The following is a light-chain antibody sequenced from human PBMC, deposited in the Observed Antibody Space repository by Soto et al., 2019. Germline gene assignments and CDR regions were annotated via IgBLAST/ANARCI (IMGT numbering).Light chain of an antibody. CDR1: SSNIGDNY. V-gene: IGLV1-51*01. CDR2: DNN. CDR3: GTWDSGLSVYV. J-gene: IGLJ1*01. Sequence: QSVLTQPPSVSAAPGQKVTISCSGSSSNIGDNYVSWYQQLPGTAPKFLIYDNNKRPSGIPDRFSGSKSGTSATLGITGLQTGDEADYYCGTWDSGLSVYVFGTGTKVT.